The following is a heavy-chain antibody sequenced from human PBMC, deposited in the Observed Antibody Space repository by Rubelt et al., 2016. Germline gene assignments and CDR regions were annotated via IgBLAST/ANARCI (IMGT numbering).Heavy chain of an antibody. CDR2: INSDGSNT. V-gene: IGHV3-74*01. CDR1: TFSSYW. D-gene: IGHD6-6*01. J-gene: IGHJ4*02. CDR3: AREYSSSRYFDY. Sequence: TFSSYWMHWVRQAPGKGLVWVSRINSDGSNTNYADSVKGRFTISRDNAENTLYLQMNSLRAEDTAIDYCAREYSSSRYFDYWGQGTLVTVSS.